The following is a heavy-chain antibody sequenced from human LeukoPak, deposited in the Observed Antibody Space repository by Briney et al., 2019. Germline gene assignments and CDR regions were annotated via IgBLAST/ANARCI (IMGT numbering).Heavy chain of an antibody. Sequence: SETLSLTCIVSDGSISSSSHYWGWIRQPPGRGLEWIGSIFYSGSTYYNPSLKSRVTISVDTSKNQFSLKLSSVTAADTAVYYCARERGGGYYDKSRDAFDIWGQGTMVTVSS. V-gene: IGHV4-39*07. CDR3: ARERGGGYYDKSRDAFDI. CDR1: DGSISSSSHY. CDR2: IFYSGST. D-gene: IGHD3-22*01. J-gene: IGHJ3*02.